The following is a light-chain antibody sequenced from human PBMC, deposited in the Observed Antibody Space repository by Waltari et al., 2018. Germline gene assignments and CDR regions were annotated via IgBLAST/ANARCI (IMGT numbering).Light chain of an antibody. CDR3: MQSLLALWT. Sequence: DIVMTQSPFSLPVTPGEPASISCRSSQSLLHRNGNNYLDLYLQKPGQSPQLLIYLGSNRASGVPDRFSASGSGTDFTLKISRVEAEDVGVYYCMQSLLALWTFGQGTKVEIK. V-gene: IGKV2-28*01. CDR2: LGS. CDR1: QSLLHRNGNNY. J-gene: IGKJ1*01.